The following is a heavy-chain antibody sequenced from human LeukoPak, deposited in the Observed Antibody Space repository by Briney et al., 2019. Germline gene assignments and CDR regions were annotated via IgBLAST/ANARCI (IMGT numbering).Heavy chain of an antibody. Sequence: PSETLSLTCAVSGGSISSSNWWSWVRQPPGKGLEWIGEIYHSGSTNYNPSLKSRVTISVDKSKNQFSLKLSSVTAADTAVYYCAREVQDYDILTGYHNWFDPWGQGTLVTVSS. CDR1: GGSISSSNW. J-gene: IGHJ5*02. CDR2: IYHSGST. V-gene: IGHV4-4*02. D-gene: IGHD3-9*01. CDR3: AREVQDYDILTGYHNWFDP.